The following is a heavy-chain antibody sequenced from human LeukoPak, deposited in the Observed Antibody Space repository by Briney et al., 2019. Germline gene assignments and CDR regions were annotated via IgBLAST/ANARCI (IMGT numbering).Heavy chain of an antibody. Sequence: KASETLSLTCTVSGGSMNNYYWIWIRQPPGKGLEWIGYIYYSGGAKYNVSLESRVTISVDTSKHQFSLKMNSVTAADTAVYYCARARVGNSFDYWGQGTLVTVSS. CDR3: ARARVGNSFDY. J-gene: IGHJ4*02. CDR1: GGSMNNYY. V-gene: IGHV4-59*08. CDR2: IYYSGGA. D-gene: IGHD4-23*01.